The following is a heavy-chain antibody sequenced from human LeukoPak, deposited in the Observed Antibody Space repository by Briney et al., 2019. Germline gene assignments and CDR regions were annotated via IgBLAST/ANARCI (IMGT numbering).Heavy chain of an antibody. D-gene: IGHD2-15*01. CDR3: ARDLVVAATGDVDY. V-gene: IGHV3-48*02. J-gene: IGHJ4*02. CDR2: ISSSSSTI. Sequence: GGSLRLSCAASGFTFSSYSMNWVRQAPGKGLEWVSYISSSSSTIYYADSVKGRFTISRDNAKNSLYLQMNRLRDQDTAVYYCARDLVVAATGDVDYWGQGTLVTVSS. CDR1: GFTFSSYS.